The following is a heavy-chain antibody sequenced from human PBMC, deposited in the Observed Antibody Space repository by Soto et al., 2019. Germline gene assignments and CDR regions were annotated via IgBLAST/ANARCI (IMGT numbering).Heavy chain of an antibody. CDR1: GFSLSTDAVG. D-gene: IGHD6-13*01. Sequence: QITLEESGPPLVRPTQTLTLTCTVSGFSLSTDAVGVAWIRQPPGKALEWLALIYWNDEARYKSSLNNRLTITKDTSKNQVVLTMTDMAPLDTATYFCAHRIAAPGRILDYWGQGILVTVSS. CDR2: IYWNDEA. V-gene: IGHV2-5*01. J-gene: IGHJ4*02. CDR3: AHRIAAPGRILDY.